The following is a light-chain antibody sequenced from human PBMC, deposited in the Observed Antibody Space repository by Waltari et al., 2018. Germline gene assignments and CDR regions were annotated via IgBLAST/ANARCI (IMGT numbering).Light chain of an antibody. CDR3: HQSSSLPWT. Sequence: EMVLTQSPDSQSVTPKEKVTITFRSSQSIGSNLHWYQQKPDQSPKLLIKYASQSISGVPSRFTGSGSGTDFTLTINSLEAEDGAAYYCHQSSSLPWTFGQGTKVEIK. CDR1: QSIGSN. J-gene: IGKJ1*01. V-gene: IGKV6D-21*02. CDR2: YAS.